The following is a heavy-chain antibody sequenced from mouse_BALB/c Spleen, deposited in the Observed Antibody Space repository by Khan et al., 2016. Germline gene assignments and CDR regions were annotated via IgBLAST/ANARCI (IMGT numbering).Heavy chain of an antibody. CDR2: IWSDGST. CDR3: ARHYGSSYWYFDV. CDR1: GFSLTSYG. Sequence: QVQLKESGPGLVAPSQSLSITCTISGFSLTSYGVHWVRQPPGKGLEWLVVIWSDGSTTYNSALKSRLSISKDNSKSQVFLKMNSLQTDDTAMYXCARHYGSSYWYFDVWGAGTTVTVSS. D-gene: IGHD1-1*01. J-gene: IGHJ1*01. V-gene: IGHV2-6-1*01.